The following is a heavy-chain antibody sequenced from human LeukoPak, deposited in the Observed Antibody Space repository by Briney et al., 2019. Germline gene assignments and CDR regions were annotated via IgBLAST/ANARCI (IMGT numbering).Heavy chain of an antibody. V-gene: IGHV3-15*01. CDR3: TTFSGLHFDS. CDR1: GFTFSSAW. CDR2: FKTDTDGLTR. Sequence: KTGGSLRLSCAAYGFTFSSAWMSCVRQAPGKGLVWVGRFKTDTDGLTRDYDAPVQGIYSISRDDTASAMYLQMDRLDTDDTVSYYCTTFSGLHFDSGGQG. D-gene: IGHD1-26*01. J-gene: IGHJ4*02.